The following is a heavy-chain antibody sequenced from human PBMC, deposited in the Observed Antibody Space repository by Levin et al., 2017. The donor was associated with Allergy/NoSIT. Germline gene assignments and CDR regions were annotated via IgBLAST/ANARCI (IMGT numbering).Heavy chain of an antibody. CDR2: IIPIFGTA. Sequence: GASVKVSCKASGGTFSSYAISWVRQAPGQGLEWMGGIIPIFGTANYAQKFQGRVTITADESTSTAYMELSSLRSEDTAVYYCARTTQRYFSQPSSREIYDYGMDVWGQGTTVTVSS. D-gene: IGHD1-1*01. CDR1: GGTFSSYA. J-gene: IGHJ6*02. V-gene: IGHV1-69*13. CDR3: ARTTQRYFSQPSSREIYDYGMDV.